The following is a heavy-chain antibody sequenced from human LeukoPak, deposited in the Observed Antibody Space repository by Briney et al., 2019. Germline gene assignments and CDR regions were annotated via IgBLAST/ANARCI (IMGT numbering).Heavy chain of an antibody. Sequence: GASVKVSCKASGYTFTSYAMNWVRQAPGQGLEWMGWINTNTGNPTYAQGFTGRFVFSLDTSVSTAYLQISSLKAEDTAVYYCAREPPRYSSSWSPTTGWFDPWGQGTLVTVSS. V-gene: IGHV7-4-1*02. CDR1: GYTFTSYA. CDR2: INTNTGNP. D-gene: IGHD6-13*01. J-gene: IGHJ5*02. CDR3: AREPPRYSSSWSPTTGWFDP.